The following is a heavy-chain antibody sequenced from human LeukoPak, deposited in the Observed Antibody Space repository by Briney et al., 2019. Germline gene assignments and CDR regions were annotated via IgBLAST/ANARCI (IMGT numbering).Heavy chain of an antibody. Sequence: GESLKISCKGSGYSFTGYWIGWVRQMPGKGPEWMGIIYPGDSDTRYSPSFQGQVTISADKSISTAYLQWSSLKASDTAMYYCARIPDRFGAFDIWGQGQWSPSLQ. CDR1: GYSFTGYW. CDR3: ARIPDRFGAFDI. V-gene: IGHV5-51*01. D-gene: IGHD3-3*01. CDR2: IYPGDSDT. J-gene: IGHJ3*02.